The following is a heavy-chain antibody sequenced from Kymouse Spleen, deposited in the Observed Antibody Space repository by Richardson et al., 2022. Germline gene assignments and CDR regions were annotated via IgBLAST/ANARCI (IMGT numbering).Heavy chain of an antibody. CDR2: IKSKTDGGTT. J-gene: IGHJ4*02. V-gene: IGHV3-15*01. D-gene: IGHD1-26*01. CDR3: TTDQWELEDYFDY. CDR1: GFTFSNAW. Sequence: EVQLVESGGGLVKPGGSLRLSCAASGFTFSNAWMSWVRQAPGKGLEWVGRIKSKTDGGTTDYAAPVKGRFTISRDDSKNTLYLQMNSLKTEDTAVYYCTTDQWELEDYFDYWGQGTLVTVSS.